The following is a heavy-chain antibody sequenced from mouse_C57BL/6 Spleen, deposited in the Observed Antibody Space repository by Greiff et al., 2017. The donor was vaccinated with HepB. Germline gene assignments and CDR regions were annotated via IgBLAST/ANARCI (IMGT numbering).Heavy chain of an antibody. CDR1: GYTFTSYW. Sequence: VQLQQPGAELVKPGASVKLSCKASGYTFTSYWMHWVKQRPGRGLEWIGSIDPNSGGTKYNEKFKSKATLTVDKPSSTAYMQLSSLTSEDSAVYYCARSVYDGYYYAMDYWGQGTSVTVSS. J-gene: IGHJ4*01. V-gene: IGHV1-72*01. D-gene: IGHD2-3*01. CDR2: IDPNSGGT. CDR3: ARSVYDGYYYAMDY.